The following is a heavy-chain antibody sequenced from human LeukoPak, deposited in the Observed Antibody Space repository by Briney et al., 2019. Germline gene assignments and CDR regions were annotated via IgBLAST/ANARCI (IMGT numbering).Heavy chain of an antibody. CDR2: IKSKTDGGTT. D-gene: IGHD3-3*01. Sequence: GGSLRLSCAASGLTFSNAWMSWVRQAPGKGLEWVDRIKSKTDGGTTDYAAPVKGRFTISRDDSKNTLYLQMNSLKTEDTAVYYCTTDTADDFWSGYSQYYFDYWGQGTLVTVSS. CDR1: GLTFSNAW. CDR3: TTDTADDFWSGYSQYYFDY. J-gene: IGHJ4*02. V-gene: IGHV3-15*01.